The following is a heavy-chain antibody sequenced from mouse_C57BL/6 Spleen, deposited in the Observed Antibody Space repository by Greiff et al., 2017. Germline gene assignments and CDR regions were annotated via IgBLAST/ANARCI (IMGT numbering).Heavy chain of an antibody. CDR2: INPSSGYT. V-gene: IGHV1-4*01. J-gene: IGHJ3*01. CDR1: GYTFTSYT. CDR3: ARENDYGFAY. Sequence: VQVVESGAELARPGASVKMSCKASGYTFTSYTMHWVKQRPGQGLEWIGYINPSSGYTKYNQKFKDKATLTADKSSSTAYMQLSSLTSEDSAVYYCARENDYGFAYWGQGTLVTVSA. D-gene: IGHD2-4*01.